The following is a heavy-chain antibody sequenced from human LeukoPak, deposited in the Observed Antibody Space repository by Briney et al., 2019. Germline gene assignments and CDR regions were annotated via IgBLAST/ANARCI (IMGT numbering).Heavy chain of an antibody. D-gene: IGHD6-13*01. CDR1: GFTFSSFW. J-gene: IGHJ4*02. Sequence: PGGSLRLSCAASGFTFSSFWMNWVRQTPGKGLEWVASIKQDGSEKYYVDSVKGRFTISRDNAKNSLYLQMDSLRAEDTAVYFCTSTLQTRPGTDWGQGTLVTVSS. CDR3: TSTLQTRPGTD. CDR2: IKQDGSEK. V-gene: IGHV3-7*01.